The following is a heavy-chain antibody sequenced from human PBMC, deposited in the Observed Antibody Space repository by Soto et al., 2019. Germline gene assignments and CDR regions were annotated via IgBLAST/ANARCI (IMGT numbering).Heavy chain of an antibody. Sequence: SVKFSCKASGGTFSSYAISWVRQAPGQGLEWMGGIIPIFGTANYAQKFQGRCTITADKSTSTAYMELSSLRSEDTTVYSCAAGCTACSFCGYYYYGIDVWGQGTTVTVSS. J-gene: IGHJ6*02. D-gene: IGHD2-15*01. CDR2: IIPIFGTA. CDR1: GGTFSSYA. V-gene: IGHV1-69*06. CDR3: AAGCTACSFCGYYYYGIDV.